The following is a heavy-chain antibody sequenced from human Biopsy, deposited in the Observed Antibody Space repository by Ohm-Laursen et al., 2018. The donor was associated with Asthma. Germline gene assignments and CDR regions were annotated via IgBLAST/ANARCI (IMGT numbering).Heavy chain of an antibody. J-gene: IGHJ4*02. Sequence: SVKVSCKLSGYSLTDLSMHWVRQAPGQGLEWMGGHDHEEGGTVNARRFQGRVTMTEDTSTDTAYMELSSLSSDDTAVYYCASDFPKDYVRYNFQFWGQGTWSPSPQ. CDR1: GYSLTDLS. CDR2: HDHEEGGT. V-gene: IGHV1-24*01. D-gene: IGHD4-17*01. CDR3: ASDFPKDYVRYNFQF.